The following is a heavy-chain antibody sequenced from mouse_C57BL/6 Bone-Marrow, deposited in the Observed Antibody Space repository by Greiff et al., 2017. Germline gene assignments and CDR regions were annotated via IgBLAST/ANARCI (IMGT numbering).Heavy chain of an antibody. D-gene: IGHD2-3*01. V-gene: IGHV1-69*01. CDR1: GYTFTSYW. CDR2: IDPSDSYT. CDR3: ASGLLRRAMDY. J-gene: IGHJ4*01. Sequence: QVQLQQPGAELVMPGASVKLSCKASGYTFTSYWMHWVKQRPGQGLEWIGAIDPSDSYTNYNQNFKGKFTLSVDKSSSSSNMQLSSLTSEDSAVYYCASGLLRRAMDYWGQGTSVTVSS.